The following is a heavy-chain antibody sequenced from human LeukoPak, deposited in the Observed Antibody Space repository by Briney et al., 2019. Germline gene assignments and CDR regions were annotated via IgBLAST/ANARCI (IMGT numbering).Heavy chain of an antibody. D-gene: IGHD4-11*01. Sequence: KPSETLSLTCTVSGGSISSSSYYWGWIRQPPGKGLEWSGSIYYSGSTYYNPSLKSRVTISVDTSKNQFSLKLSSVTAADTAVYYCARGRLQFDYWGQGTLVTVSS. CDR1: GGSISSSSYY. CDR3: ARGRLQFDY. J-gene: IGHJ4*02. V-gene: IGHV4-39*07. CDR2: IYYSGST.